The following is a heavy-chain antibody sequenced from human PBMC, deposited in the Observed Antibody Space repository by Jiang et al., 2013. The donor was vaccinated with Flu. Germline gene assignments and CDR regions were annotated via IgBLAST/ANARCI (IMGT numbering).Heavy chain of an antibody. CDR2: ISGSGGST. V-gene: IGHV3-23*01. CDR1: GFTFSSYA. Sequence: EVQLLESGGGLVQPGGSLRLSCAASGFTFSSYAMSWVRQAPGKGLEWVSAISGSGGSTYYADSVKGRFTISRDNSKNTLYLQMNSLRAEDTAVYYCAKDQRRIVVVVAATPYYFDYWGQGTWSPSPQ. D-gene: IGHD2-15*01. J-gene: IGHJ4*02. CDR3: AKDQRRIVVVVAATPYYFDY.